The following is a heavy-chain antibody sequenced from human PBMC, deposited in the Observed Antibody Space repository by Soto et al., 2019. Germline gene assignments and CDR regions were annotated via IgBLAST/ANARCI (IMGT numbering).Heavy chain of an antibody. D-gene: IGHD6-13*01. V-gene: IGHV1-2*04. CDR1: GYTFTGYY. CDR2: INPNSGGT. Sequence: ASVKVSCKASGYTFTGYYMHWVRQAPGQGLEWMGWINPNSGGTNYAQKFQGWVTMTRDTSISTAYMELSRLRSDDTAVYYCARSIAAAGTGWFDPWGQGTLVTVSS. J-gene: IGHJ5*02. CDR3: ARSIAAAGTGWFDP.